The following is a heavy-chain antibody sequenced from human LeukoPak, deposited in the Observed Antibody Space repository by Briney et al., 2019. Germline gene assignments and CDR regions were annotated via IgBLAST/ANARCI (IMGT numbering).Heavy chain of an antibody. CDR1: GYTFTSYV. CDR3: ARGRKRGGSGYFYY. V-gene: IGHV1-8*01. D-gene: IGHD2-15*01. J-gene: IGHJ4*02. Sequence: ASVKVSCRASGYTFTSYVINWVRPATGQGLEWMGWMNPNSGNTGYAKKYQGRVTMTRNTSISTAYMELSSLRSEDTAVYYCARGRKRGGSGYFYYWGQGTLVTVSS. CDR2: MNPNSGNT.